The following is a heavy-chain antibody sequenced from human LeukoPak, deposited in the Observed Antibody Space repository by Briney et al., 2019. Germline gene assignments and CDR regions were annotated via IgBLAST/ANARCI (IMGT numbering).Heavy chain of an antibody. Sequence: SETLSLTCTVSGGSISISYYWVWIRQPPGKGLEWIGSIYYSGSTYYNPSLKSRVTISVDTSKNQFSLKLRSVTAADTAVYYCARSLYSSSWKTSFYYYMDVWGKGTTVTVSS. CDR3: ARSLYSSSWKTSFYYYMDV. CDR2: IYYSGST. V-gene: IGHV4-39*01. D-gene: IGHD6-13*01. J-gene: IGHJ6*03. CDR1: GGSISISYY.